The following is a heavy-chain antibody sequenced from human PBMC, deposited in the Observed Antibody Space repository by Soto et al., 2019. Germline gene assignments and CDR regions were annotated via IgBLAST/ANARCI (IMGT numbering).Heavy chain of an antibody. CDR3: ARGGPVLNYYGSGSYYRSYYYYGMDV. V-gene: IGHV4-34*01. CDR1: GGSFIGYY. J-gene: IGHJ6*02. D-gene: IGHD3-10*01. Sequence: SETLSVTCAVYGGSFIGYYWSWIRQPPGKGLEWIGEINHSGSTNYNPSLKSRVTISVDTSKNQFSLKLSSVTAADTAVYYCARGGPVLNYYGSGSYYRSYYYYGMDVWGQGTTVTVSS. CDR2: INHSGST.